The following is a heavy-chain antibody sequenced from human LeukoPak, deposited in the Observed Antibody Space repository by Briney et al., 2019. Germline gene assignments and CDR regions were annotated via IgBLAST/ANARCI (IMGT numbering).Heavy chain of an antibody. CDR3: ARCPGEVLNWFGP. V-gene: IGHV1-69*13. CDR1: GGTFSSYA. CDR2: IIPIFGTA. J-gene: IGHJ5*02. Sequence: GASVKVSCKASGGTFSSYAISWVRQAPGQGLEWMGGIIPIFGTANYAQKFQGRVTITADESTSTAYMELSSLRSEDTAVYYCARCPGEVLNWFGPWGQGTLVTVFS.